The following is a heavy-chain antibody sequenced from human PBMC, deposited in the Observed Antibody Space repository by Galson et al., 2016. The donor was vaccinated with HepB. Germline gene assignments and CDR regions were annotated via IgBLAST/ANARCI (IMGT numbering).Heavy chain of an antibody. V-gene: IGHV3-7*03. Sequence: SLRLSCAAPRFTISRYWMGWVRQAPGKGPERVANINQDGSDRNYVDSVKGRFTISRDNARNSLYLQMSSLRAEDTAVYYCTSEPTDSEEGYWGQGTLVTVSS. CDR3: TSEPTDSEEGY. CDR1: RFTISRYW. CDR2: INQDGSDR. J-gene: IGHJ4*02.